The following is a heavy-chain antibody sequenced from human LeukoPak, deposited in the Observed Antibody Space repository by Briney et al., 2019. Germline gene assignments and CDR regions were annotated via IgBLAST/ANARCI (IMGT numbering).Heavy chain of an antibody. J-gene: IGHJ6*02. CDR2: ISSSSSYI. Sequence: KPGGSLRLSCAASGFTFSSYSMNWVRQAPGKGLEWVSSISSSSSYIYYADSVKGRFTISRDNAKNSLYLQMNSLRAEDTAVYYCAKDLSGITGTTDGMDVWGQGTTVTVSS. CDR3: AKDLSGITGTTDGMDV. CDR1: GFTFSSYS. D-gene: IGHD1-7*01. V-gene: IGHV3-21*04.